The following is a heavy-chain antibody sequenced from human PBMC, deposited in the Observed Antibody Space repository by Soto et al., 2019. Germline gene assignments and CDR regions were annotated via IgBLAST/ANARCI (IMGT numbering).Heavy chain of an antibody. D-gene: IGHD2-2*01. Sequence: ETLSLTCAVYGGSFSGYYWSWIRQPPGRGLEWIGEINHSGSTNYNPSLKSRVTISVDTSKNQFSLKLSSVTAADTAVYYCARGYCSSTSCYRPVYYYYYYGMDVWGQGTTVTVSS. CDR1: GGSFSGYY. V-gene: IGHV4-34*01. J-gene: IGHJ6*02. CDR3: ARGYCSSTSCYRPVYYYYYYGMDV. CDR2: INHSGST.